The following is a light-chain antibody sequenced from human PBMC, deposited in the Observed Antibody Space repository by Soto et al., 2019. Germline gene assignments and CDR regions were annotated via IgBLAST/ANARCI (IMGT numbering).Light chain of an antibody. Sequence: QSVLTQPRSVSGSPGQTVTISCTGSYSDVGTFYFVSWYQQYPGKGPKLIIYDVTERPSGVPDRFSGSKSGNTASLTISGLQAEDEDDYYCGSYAGSYTYIFGSGTKVNVL. CDR2: DVT. V-gene: IGLV2-11*01. CDR1: YSDVGTFYF. CDR3: GSYAGSYTYI. J-gene: IGLJ1*01.